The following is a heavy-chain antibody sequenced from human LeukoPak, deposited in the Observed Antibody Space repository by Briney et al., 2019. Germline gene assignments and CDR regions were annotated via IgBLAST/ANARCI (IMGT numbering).Heavy chain of an antibody. V-gene: IGHV3-30-3*01. D-gene: IGHD3-22*01. J-gene: IGHJ4*02. CDR3: AREGDDSSGYYLDY. CDR1: GFTFSSYA. Sequence: PGGSLRLSCAASGFTFSSYAMHWVRQAPGKGLEWVAVISYDGSNKYYADSVKGRFTISRDNSKNTLYLRMNSLRAEDTAVYYCAREGDDSSGYYLDYWGQGTLVTVSS. CDR2: ISYDGSNK.